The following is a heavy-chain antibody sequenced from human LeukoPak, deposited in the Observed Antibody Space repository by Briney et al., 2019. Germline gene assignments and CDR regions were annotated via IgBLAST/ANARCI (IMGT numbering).Heavy chain of an antibody. CDR2: IYSGGST. Sequence: GGSLRLSCAASGFTVSSNYMSWVRQAPGKGLEWVSVIYSGGSTYYADSVKGRFTISRDNSKNKLCLQMNSLRAEDTAVYYCRALLWFGELYGMDVWGQGTTVTVSS. CDR1: GFTVSSNY. J-gene: IGHJ6*02. D-gene: IGHD3-10*01. CDR3: RALLWFGELYGMDV. V-gene: IGHV3-66*01.